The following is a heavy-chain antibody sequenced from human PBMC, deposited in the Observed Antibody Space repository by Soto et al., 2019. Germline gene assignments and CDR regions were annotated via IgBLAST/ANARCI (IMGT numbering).Heavy chain of an antibody. CDR1: GYSFTSYW. CDR2: IYPGDSDT. V-gene: IGHV5-51*01. D-gene: IGHD2-21*02. Sequence: GESLKISCKGSGYSFTSYWIGWVRQMPGKGLEWMGIIYPGDSDTRYSPSFQARVTISADKSTSTAYLQWSSLKASDTARYYGARRLAPPLGSCGGDCYFDIWGQGTMVTVSS. J-gene: IGHJ3*02. CDR3: ARRLAPPLGSCGGDCYFDI.